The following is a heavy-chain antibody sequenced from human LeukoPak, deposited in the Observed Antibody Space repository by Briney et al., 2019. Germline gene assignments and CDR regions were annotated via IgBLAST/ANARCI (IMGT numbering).Heavy chain of an antibody. D-gene: IGHD3-3*01. CDR3: ARLTILEWSDYYYYYMDV. V-gene: IGHV1-8*03. Sequence: GASVKVSCKASGYTFTGYYIDWMRQAPGQGLEWMGWITPNSGNTGYAQKFQGRVTITRNTSISTAYMELSSLRSEDTAVYYCARLTILEWSDYYYYYMDVWGKGTTVTVSS. CDR1: GYTFTGYY. J-gene: IGHJ6*03. CDR2: ITPNSGNT.